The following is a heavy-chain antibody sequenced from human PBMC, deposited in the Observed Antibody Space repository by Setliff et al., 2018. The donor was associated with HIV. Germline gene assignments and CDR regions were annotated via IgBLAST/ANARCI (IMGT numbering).Heavy chain of an antibody. Sequence: LRLSCAASGFSFSNYAMSWVRQAPGKGLEWVSTINSGERTFYAKSVKGRFTISRDNSKSTLYLQVNSLRAEDTAVYYCARDLTLAYCGGDCYSGDAFDIWGQGTMVTVS. V-gene: IGHV3-23*01. J-gene: IGHJ3*02. CDR1: GFSFSNYA. D-gene: IGHD2-21*02. CDR2: INSGERT. CDR3: ARDLTLAYCGGDCYSGDAFDI.